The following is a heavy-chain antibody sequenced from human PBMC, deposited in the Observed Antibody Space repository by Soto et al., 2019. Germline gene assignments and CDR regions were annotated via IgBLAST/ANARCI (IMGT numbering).Heavy chain of an antibody. V-gene: IGHV4-4*07. CDR1: GGSISSYY. J-gene: IGHJ3*02. CDR3: AREAWGYGSGPAFDI. CDR2: IYTSGST. Sequence: SETLSLTCTVSGGSISSYYWSWIRQPAGKGLEWIGRIYTSGSTNYYPSLKSRVTMSVDTSKNQFSLKLSSVTAADTAVYYCAREAWGYGSGPAFDIWGQGTMVTVSS. D-gene: IGHD3-10*01.